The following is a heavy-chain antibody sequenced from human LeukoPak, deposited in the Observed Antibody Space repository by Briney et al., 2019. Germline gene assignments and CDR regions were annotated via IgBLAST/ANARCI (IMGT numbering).Heavy chain of an antibody. CDR2: ISSNGKNE. CDR1: GFTFSSYG. J-gene: IGHJ6*02. Sequence: PGRSLRLSCAASGFTFSSYGIHWVRQAPGKWLEWVALISSNGKNEDYADSVKGRFTISRDNSKNTLYLQMNSLRAEDTAVYYCARPMYYYDSSGSLAVWGQGTTATVTS. CDR3: ARPMYYYDSSGSLAV. D-gene: IGHD3-22*01. V-gene: IGHV3-30*04.